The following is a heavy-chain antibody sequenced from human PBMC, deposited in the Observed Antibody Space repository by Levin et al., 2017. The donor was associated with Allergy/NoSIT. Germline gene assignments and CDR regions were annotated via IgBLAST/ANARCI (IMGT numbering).Heavy chain of an antibody. CDR2: ISSSSSYI. CDR3: ARVQGEVGSGSYPIYYYYGMDV. V-gene: IGHV3-21*01. CDR1: GFTFSSYS. D-gene: IGHD3-10*01. Sequence: SCAASGFTFSSYSMNWVRQAPGKGLEWVSSISSSSSYIYYADSVKGRFTISRDNAKNSLYLQMNSLRAEDTAVYYCARVQGEVGSGSYPIYYYYGMDVWGQGTTVTVSS. J-gene: IGHJ6*02.